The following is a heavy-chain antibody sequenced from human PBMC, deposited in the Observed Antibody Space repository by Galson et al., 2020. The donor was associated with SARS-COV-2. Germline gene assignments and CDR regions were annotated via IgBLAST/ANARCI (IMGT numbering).Heavy chain of an antibody. V-gene: IGHV4-39*01. J-gene: IGHJ4*02. CDR2: IYYSGST. CDR1: GGSISSSSYY. Sequence: SETLSLTCTVPGGSISSSSYYWGWIRQPPGKGLEWIGSIYYSGSTYYNPSLKSRVTISVDTSKNQFSLKLSSVTAADTAVYYCARRYFRITIFGVVMRYFDYWGQGTLVTV. D-gene: IGHD3-3*01. CDR3: ARRYFRITIFGVVMRYFDY.